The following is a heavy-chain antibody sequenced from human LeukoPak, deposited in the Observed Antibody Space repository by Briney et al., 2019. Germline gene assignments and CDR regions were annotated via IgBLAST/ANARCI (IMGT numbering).Heavy chain of an antibody. CDR3: AKVGGYGSGSYYMDHFDY. CDR2: ISGSGGST. V-gene: IGHV3-23*01. J-gene: IGHJ4*02. Sequence: GGSLRLSCAASGFTFSSYAMSWVRQAPGKGLEWVSAISGSGGSTYYADSVKGRFTISRDNSKNTLYLQMNSLRAEDTGVYYCAKVGGYGSGSYYMDHFDYWGQGTLVTVSS. CDR1: GFTFSSYA. D-gene: IGHD3-10*01.